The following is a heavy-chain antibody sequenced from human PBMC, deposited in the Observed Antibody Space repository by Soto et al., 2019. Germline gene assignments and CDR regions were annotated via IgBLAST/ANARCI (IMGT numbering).Heavy chain of an antibody. V-gene: IGHV1-69*06. CDR2: IIPIFGTA. Sequence: SVKVSCKASGGTFSSYAISWVRQAPGQGLEWMGGIIPIFGTANYAQKFQGRVTITADKSTSTAYMELSSLRSEDTAVYYCARDYSSGWYYFDYWGQGTLVTVSS. CDR1: GGTFSSYA. J-gene: IGHJ4*02. CDR3: ARDYSSGWYYFDY. D-gene: IGHD6-19*01.